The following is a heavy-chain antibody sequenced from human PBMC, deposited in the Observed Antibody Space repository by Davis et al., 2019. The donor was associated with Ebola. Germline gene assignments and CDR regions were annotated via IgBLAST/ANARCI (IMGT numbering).Heavy chain of an antibody. CDR2: IFYGGTT. Sequence: SETLSLTCAVHGGSFSTYYWGWIRQPPGKGLEWIASIFYGGTTYYNPSLKSRVTISVDTSKNQFSLKLTSVTAADTAVYYCASRERVYSNSRWFDPWGQGTLVTVSS. J-gene: IGHJ5*02. V-gene: IGHV4-39*01. CDR1: GGSFSTYY. CDR3: ASRERVYSNSRWFDP. D-gene: IGHD6-6*01.